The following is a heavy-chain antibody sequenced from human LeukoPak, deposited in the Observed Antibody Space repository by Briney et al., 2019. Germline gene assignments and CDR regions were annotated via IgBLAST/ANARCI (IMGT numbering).Heavy chain of an antibody. D-gene: IGHD3-9*01. J-gene: IGHJ3*02. V-gene: IGHV3-11*01. CDR1: GFTFSDYY. Sequence: GGSPRLSCAASGFTFSDYYMSWIRQAPGKGLEWVSYISSSGSTIYYADSVKGRFTISRDNAKNSLYLQMNSLRAEDTAVYYCAVDFDWLSAFDIWGQGTMVTVSS. CDR3: AVDFDWLSAFDI. CDR2: ISSSGSTI.